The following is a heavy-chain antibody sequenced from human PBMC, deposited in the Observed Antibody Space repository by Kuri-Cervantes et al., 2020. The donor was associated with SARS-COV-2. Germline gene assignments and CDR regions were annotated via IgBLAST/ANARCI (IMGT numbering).Heavy chain of an antibody. CDR1: GFTFSSYS. CDR2: ISSSSSYI. V-gene: IGHV3-21*01. Sequence: ETLSLTCAASGFTFSSYSMNWVRQAPGKGLEWVSSISSSSSYIYYADSVKGRFTISRDNAKNSLYLQMNSLRAEDTGVYFCARDATSYDFWTSTTGGYFDYWGQGALVTVSS. J-gene: IGHJ4*02. CDR3: ARDATSYDFWTSTTGGYFDY. D-gene: IGHD3-3*01.